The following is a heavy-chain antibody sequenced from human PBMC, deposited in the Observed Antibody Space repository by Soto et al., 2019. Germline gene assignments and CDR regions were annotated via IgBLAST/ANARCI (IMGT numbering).Heavy chain of an antibody. V-gene: IGHV1-18*01. CDR1: GSTFTSYD. CDR3: ARCGDYGDYFDY. CDR2: ISAYNGNT. Sequence: ASVKVSSKASGSTFTSYDIHWVRQAPGQRHEWMGWISAYNGNTNYSQQFQGRVTMTTDTSTSTAYMELRSLRSDDTAVYYCARCGDYGDYFDYWGQGTLVTVSS. J-gene: IGHJ4*02. D-gene: IGHD4-17*01.